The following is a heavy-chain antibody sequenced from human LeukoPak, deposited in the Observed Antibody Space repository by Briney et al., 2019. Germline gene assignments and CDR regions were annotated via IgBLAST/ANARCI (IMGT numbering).Heavy chain of an antibody. Sequence: PSETLSLTCTVSGGSISSYYWSWIRQPPGKGLEWIGYIYYSGSTNYNPSLKSRVTISVDTSKNQFSLKLSSVTAADTAVYYCARDLGENAFDIWGQGTMVTVSS. CDR1: GGSISSYY. V-gene: IGHV4-59*01. CDR2: IYYSGST. CDR3: ARDLGENAFDI. J-gene: IGHJ3*02.